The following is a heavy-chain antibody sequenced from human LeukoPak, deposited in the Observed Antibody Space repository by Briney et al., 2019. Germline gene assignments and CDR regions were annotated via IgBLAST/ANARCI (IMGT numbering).Heavy chain of an antibody. D-gene: IGHD3-10*01. V-gene: IGHV3-48*04. Sequence: GGSLRLSCAASGFTFSSYGMHWVRQAPGKGLEWISFISSSGSTIYYAGSVKGRFTISRDNAKNSLFLQMNSLRTEDTAVYYCASGSYGSGSYYDAFDIWGQGTMVTVSS. CDR1: GFTFSSYG. J-gene: IGHJ3*02. CDR3: ASGSYGSGSYYDAFDI. CDR2: ISSSGSTI.